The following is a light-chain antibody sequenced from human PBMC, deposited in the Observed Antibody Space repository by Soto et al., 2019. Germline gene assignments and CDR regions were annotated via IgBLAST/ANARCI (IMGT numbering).Light chain of an antibody. CDR2: DVS. V-gene: IGLV2-11*01. CDR1: SSDVGGYNY. Sequence: QSALTQPRPVSGSPGQSVTISCTGTSSDVGGYNYVSWYQQHPGKAPKLMIYDVSKRPSGGPDRFSGSKSGNTASLTISGLQAEDEADYYCCSYGSNYTLLFGGGTKLTVL. J-gene: IGLJ2*01. CDR3: CSYGSNYTLL.